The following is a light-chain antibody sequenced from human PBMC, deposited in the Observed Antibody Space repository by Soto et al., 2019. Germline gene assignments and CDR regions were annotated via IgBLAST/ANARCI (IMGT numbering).Light chain of an antibody. J-gene: IGKJ3*01. CDR1: QSLLHTNGYSY. CDR2: LVS. V-gene: IGKV2-28*01. CDR3: MPPLQTPFS. Sequence: DVVMTQSPLSLPVTPGEPASISCRSSQSLLHTNGYSYLDWYVQKPGQSPQLLIYLVSKRASGAXGRXRGSGSGTDFTLHISRVAAVDVWIYYRMPPLQTPFSFGPGTRVDIK.